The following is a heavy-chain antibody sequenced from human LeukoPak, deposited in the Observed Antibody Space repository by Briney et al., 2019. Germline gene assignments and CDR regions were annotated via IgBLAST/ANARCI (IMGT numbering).Heavy chain of an antibody. Sequence: PGGSLRLSCAASGFTFSSYSMNWVRQAPGKGLEWVSYISSSSSTIYYADSVKGRFTISRDNAKNSLYLQMSSLRAEDTAVYYCARDQWEQSSDYWGQGTLVTVSS. J-gene: IGHJ4*02. D-gene: IGHD1-26*01. V-gene: IGHV3-48*01. CDR3: ARDQWEQSSDY. CDR2: ISSSSSTI. CDR1: GFTFSSYS.